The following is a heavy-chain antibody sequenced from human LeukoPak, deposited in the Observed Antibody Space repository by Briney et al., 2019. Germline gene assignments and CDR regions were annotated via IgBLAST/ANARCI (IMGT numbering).Heavy chain of an antibody. Sequence: ASVKVSCKASGYTFTGYYMHWVRQAPGQGLEWMGWIDPNSGGTSFARKFQGRVTMTRDTSINMVYMELSSLRSDDTAVYYCARDRLTVGATTMLYWGQGTLVTVSS. D-gene: IGHD1-26*01. J-gene: IGHJ4*02. CDR3: ARDRLTVGATTMLY. V-gene: IGHV1-2*02. CDR1: GYTFTGYY. CDR2: IDPNSGGT.